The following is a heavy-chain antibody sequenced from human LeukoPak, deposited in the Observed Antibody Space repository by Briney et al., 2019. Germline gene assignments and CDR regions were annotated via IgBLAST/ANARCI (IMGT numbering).Heavy chain of an antibody. CDR1: GFTFSSYS. CDR3: ARVGDGSRYWYYGMDV. J-gene: IGHJ6*02. D-gene: IGHD6-13*01. V-gene: IGHV3-48*04. Sequence: GGSLRLSCAASGFTFSSYSMNWVRQAPGKGLEWVSYISSSSSTIYYADSVKGRFTISRDNAKNSLYLQMNSLRAEDTAVYYCARVGDGSRYWYYGMDVWGQGTTVTVSS. CDR2: ISSSSSTI.